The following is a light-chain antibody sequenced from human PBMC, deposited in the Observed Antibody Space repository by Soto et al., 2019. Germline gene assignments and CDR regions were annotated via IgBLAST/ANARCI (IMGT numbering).Light chain of an antibody. Sequence: ALRMTQSPSSISASTGDRVTITCRASQGISSYLAWYQQKPGKAPKLLIYAASTLQSGVPSTFRGSGSGTGFTITISCLQSEDFLTYYGHQYNSYPPLTFGGGTKVEIK. J-gene: IGKJ4*01. CDR1: QGISSY. CDR2: AAS. CDR3: HQYNSYPPLT. V-gene: IGKV1-8*01.